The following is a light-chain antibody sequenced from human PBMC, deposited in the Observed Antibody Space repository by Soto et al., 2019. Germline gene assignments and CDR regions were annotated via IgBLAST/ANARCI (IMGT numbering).Light chain of an antibody. V-gene: IGLV2-14*01. CDR3: SSYTSSSVWV. Sequence: QSVLTQPASVSGSPGQSITISCTGTSSDVGGYNYVSWYQQHPGKAPTLMISEVSNRPSGVSNRSSVSKSGNTPSLTISGLHDEDEADYYCSSYTSSSVWVFGGRTKLTVL. CDR2: EVS. CDR1: SSDVGGYNY. J-gene: IGLJ3*02.